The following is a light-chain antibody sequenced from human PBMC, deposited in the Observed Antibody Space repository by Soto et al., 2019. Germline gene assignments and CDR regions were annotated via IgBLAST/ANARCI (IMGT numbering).Light chain of an antibody. J-gene: IGKJ4*01. CDR1: QSVRGY. V-gene: IGKV3-11*01. CDR3: QQRSAWPLT. Sequence: EIVLTQSPATLSLSPGERATLSCRASQSVRGYLAWYQQKLGQAPRLLISDAYNRAAGVPARFSGSGSGADFTLTISSPEPEDFASYYCQQRSAWPLTFGGGTKVEIK. CDR2: DAY.